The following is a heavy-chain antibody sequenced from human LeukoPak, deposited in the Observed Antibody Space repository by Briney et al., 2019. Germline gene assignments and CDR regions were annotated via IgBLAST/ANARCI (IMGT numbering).Heavy chain of an antibody. CDR3: AREQSVAGTRYNWFDP. Sequence: ASVKVSCKASGYTLTSYGISWVRQGPGQGLEWTGWISAYNGNTNYAQKLQGRVTMTTDTSTSTAYMELRSLRSDDTAVYYCAREQSVAGTRYNWFDPWGQGTLVTVSS. D-gene: IGHD6-19*01. CDR2: ISAYNGNT. CDR1: GYTLTSYG. V-gene: IGHV1-18*01. J-gene: IGHJ5*02.